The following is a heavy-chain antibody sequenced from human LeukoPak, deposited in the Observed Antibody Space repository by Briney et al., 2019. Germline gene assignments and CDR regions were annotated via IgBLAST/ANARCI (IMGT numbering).Heavy chain of an antibody. J-gene: IGHJ3*02. CDR1: GGTFSSYA. Sequence: SVTVSCKASGGTFSSYAISWVRQAPGQGLEWMGRIIPILGIANYAQKFQGRVTITADKSTSTAYMELSSLRSEDTAVYYCAILHYYDSSGYFTQDAFDIWGQGTMVTVSS. CDR3: AILHYYDSSGYFTQDAFDI. D-gene: IGHD3-22*01. CDR2: IIPILGIA. V-gene: IGHV1-69*04.